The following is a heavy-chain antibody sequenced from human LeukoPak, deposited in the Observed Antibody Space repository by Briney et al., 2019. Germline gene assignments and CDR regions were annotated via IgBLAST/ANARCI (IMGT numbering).Heavy chain of an antibody. CDR2: IWYDGSNK. J-gene: IGHJ6*02. CDR1: GFTFSSYG. CDR3: ARDGFSSSWYPTYYYYYGMDV. D-gene: IGHD6-13*01. V-gene: IGHV3-33*01. Sequence: GGSLRLSCAASGFTFSSYGMHWVRQAPGKGLEWVAVIWYDGSNKYYADSVKGRFTISRDNSKNTLYLQMNSLRAEDTAVYYCARDGFSSSWYPTYYYYYGMDVRGQGTTVTVSS.